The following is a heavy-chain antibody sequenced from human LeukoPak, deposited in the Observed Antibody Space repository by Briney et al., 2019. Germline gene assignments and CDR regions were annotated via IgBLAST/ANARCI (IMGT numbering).Heavy chain of an antibody. CDR1: GFTFSSYA. J-gene: IGHJ4*02. Sequence: GGSLRLSCAASGFTFSSYAMSWGPQAPGEGLGWVSTIAASGGDTDYADTAKGRFTISRDNSRNTLYLHINSLRAEDTAVYYCAKGDASGSYNDSWGQGTLVPVSS. D-gene: IGHD3-10*01. CDR2: IAASGGDT. CDR3: AKGDASGSYNDS. V-gene: IGHV3-23*01.